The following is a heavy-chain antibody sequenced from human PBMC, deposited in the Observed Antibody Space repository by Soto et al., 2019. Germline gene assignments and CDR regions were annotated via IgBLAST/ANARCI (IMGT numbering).Heavy chain of an antibody. CDR3: VRGNGSGGW. V-gene: IGHV3-23*01. Sequence: EVQVLEAGGGLAQPGGSLRLSCTASGFSLSTYGVTWVRQAPGKGLQWVTGVSGGSGVTHYADSVKGRSTIFTDISENRPYLQLKALSVRDTSVYYCVRGNGSGGWWGRGTLVTV. CDR2: VSGGSGVT. J-gene: IGHJ4*02. CDR1: GFSLSTYG. D-gene: IGHD6-19*01.